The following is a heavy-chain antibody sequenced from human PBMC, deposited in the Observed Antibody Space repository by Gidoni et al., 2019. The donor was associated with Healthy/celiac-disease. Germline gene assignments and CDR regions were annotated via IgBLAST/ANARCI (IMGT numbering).Heavy chain of an antibody. J-gene: IGHJ4*02. CDR3: AKGGYDPVRYFDY. Sequence: VQLLESGGGLVQPGGSLRLSCASSGFPFSSYAMSWVRQAPGKGLEWVSAISGSGGSTYYADSVKGRFTISRDNSKNTLYLQMNSLRAEDTAVYYCAKGGYDPVRYFDYWGQGTLVTVSS. D-gene: IGHD5-12*01. CDR1: GFPFSSYA. CDR2: ISGSGGST. V-gene: IGHV3-23*01.